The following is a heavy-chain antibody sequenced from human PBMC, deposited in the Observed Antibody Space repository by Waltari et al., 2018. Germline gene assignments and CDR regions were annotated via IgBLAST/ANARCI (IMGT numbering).Heavy chain of an antibody. J-gene: IGHJ4*02. CDR3: ATEPYSSSYYFDY. CDR2: RKQDGSEK. V-gene: IGHV3-7*01. CDR1: GFTFSSYW. D-gene: IGHD6-6*01. Sequence: EVQLVESGGGLVQPGGSLRLSCAASGFTFSSYWMSWVRQAPGKGREWVANRKQDGSEKYYVDSVKGRFTISRDNAKNSLYLQMNSLRAEDTAVYYCATEPYSSSYYFDYWGQGTLVTVSS.